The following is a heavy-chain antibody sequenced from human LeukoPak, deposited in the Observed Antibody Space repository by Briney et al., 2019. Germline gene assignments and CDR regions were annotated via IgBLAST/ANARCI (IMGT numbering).Heavy chain of an antibody. Sequence: GGSLRLSCAASGFTFSNYGMHWVRQAPGKGLEWVAVISNDGSNKYYADSVKGRFTISRDNSKNTLYLQMNSLRAEDTAVYYCAKGVGVDTAMRELYYLDYWGQGTLVTVSS. CDR3: AKGVGVDTAMRELYYLDY. J-gene: IGHJ4*02. D-gene: IGHD5-18*01. V-gene: IGHV3-30*18. CDR2: ISNDGSNK. CDR1: GFTFSNYG.